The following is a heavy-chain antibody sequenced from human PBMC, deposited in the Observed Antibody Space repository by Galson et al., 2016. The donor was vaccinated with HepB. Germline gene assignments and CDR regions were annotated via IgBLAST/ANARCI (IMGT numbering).Heavy chain of an antibody. CDR2: IYPGDSDT. V-gene: IGHV5-51*01. CDR3: ARTLPVVVTAEDAFDI. Sequence: QSGAEVKKPGESLKTSCKGSGYSLTNYWIGWVRQMPGKGLEWMGIIYPGDSDTRYSPSFEGQVTISADISADKSITTAYLQWRSLKASDTAMYYCARTLPVVVTAEDAFDIWGQGTMVTVSS. J-gene: IGHJ3*02. CDR1: GYSLTNYW. D-gene: IGHD2-21*02.